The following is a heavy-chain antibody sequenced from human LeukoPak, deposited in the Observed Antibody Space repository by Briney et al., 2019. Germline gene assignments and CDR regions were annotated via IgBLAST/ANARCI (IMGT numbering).Heavy chain of an antibody. CDR2: ISGSGGST. D-gene: IGHD3-10*01. V-gene: IGHV3-23*01. CDR1: GFTFSSYA. J-gene: IGHJ4*02. CDR3: AKGVDGSGSYDY. Sequence: PGGSLRLSCTASGFTFSSYAMSWVRQAPGKGLEWVSAISGSGGSTYYADSVKGRFTISRDNSKNTLYLQMNSLRAEDTAVYYCAKGVDGSGSYDYWGQGTLVTVSS.